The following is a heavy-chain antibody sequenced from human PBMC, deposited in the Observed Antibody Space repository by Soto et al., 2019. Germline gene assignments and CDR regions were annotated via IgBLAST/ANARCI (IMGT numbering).Heavy chain of an antibody. V-gene: IGHV3-33*01. CDR1: GFRFSTHG. Sequence: PGGSLRLPCAPSGFRFSTHGLHWVRKAPGKGLEWVAATWHDGSEKYYGGSVKGRVTIASDYSKHTLYLQMNSLRVEYTAVYFCARGVGGLPRQEYYCDSRGSQEAYYYYMDDWGQGTTVTVSS. J-gene: IGHJ6*02. D-gene: IGHD3-22*01. CDR3: ARGVGGLPRQEYYCDSRGSQEAYYYYMDD. CDR2: TWHDGSEK.